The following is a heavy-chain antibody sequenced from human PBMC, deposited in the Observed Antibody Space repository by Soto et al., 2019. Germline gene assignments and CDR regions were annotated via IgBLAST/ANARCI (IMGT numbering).Heavy chain of an antibody. CDR2: IYPGDSDT. J-gene: IGHJ5*01. CDR3: ARRGTSANFNWFDP. V-gene: IGHV5-51*01. CDR1: GYSFTSYW. Sequence: GESLKISCKGSGYSFTSYWIGWVRQVPGKGLELMGIIYPGDSDTRYSPSFQDQVTISADKSINTAYLQWRSLKASDTAMYYCARRGTSANFNWFDPWGQGTLVTVS.